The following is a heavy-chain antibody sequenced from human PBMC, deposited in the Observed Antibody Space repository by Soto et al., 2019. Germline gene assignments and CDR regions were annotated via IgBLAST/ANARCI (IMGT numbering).Heavy chain of an antibody. CDR1: GFTFSGYG. Sequence: VQLVESGGGVVQPGRSLRLSCAASGFTFSGYGMHWVRQAPGKGLEWVAVISYDGSNKYYADSVKGRFTISRDNSKNTLYLQMNSLRAEDTAVYYCAKGDLGYCSNTNCLNYYYMHVWGKGTTVTVSS. V-gene: IGHV3-30*18. CDR3: AKGDLGYCSNTNCLNYYYMHV. CDR2: ISYDGSNK. D-gene: IGHD2-2*01. J-gene: IGHJ6*03.